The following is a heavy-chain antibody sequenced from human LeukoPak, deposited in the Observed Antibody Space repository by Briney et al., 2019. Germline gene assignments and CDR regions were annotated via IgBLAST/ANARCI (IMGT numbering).Heavy chain of an antibody. CDR3: ARAPRIVGYTSRELGHWYFDL. V-gene: IGHV4-59*01. CDR1: GGSISSYY. J-gene: IGHJ2*01. CDR2: VYYSGST. Sequence: SETLSLTCSVSGGSISSYYWSWIRQPPGKGLEWIGYVYYSGSTNYNPSLKSRVTISVDSSKNQLSLKLSSVTAADTAVYYCARAPRIVGYTSRELGHWYFDLWGRGTLVTVSS. D-gene: IGHD6-13*01.